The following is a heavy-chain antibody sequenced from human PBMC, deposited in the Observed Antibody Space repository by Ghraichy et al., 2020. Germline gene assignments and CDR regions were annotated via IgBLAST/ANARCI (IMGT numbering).Heavy chain of an antibody. CDR3: ARHRDCSGVSCYFFGC. Sequence: SETLSLTCAVYGGSFSGYYWSWIRQPPGKGLEWIGEISHSGSTNYNPSLKSRVTISIDTSKNQFSLKLSSVTAADTAVYYCARHRDCSGVSCYFFGCWGQGTLVTVSS. D-gene: IGHD2-15*01. J-gene: IGHJ4*02. CDR1: GGSFSGYY. V-gene: IGHV4-34*01. CDR2: ISHSGST.